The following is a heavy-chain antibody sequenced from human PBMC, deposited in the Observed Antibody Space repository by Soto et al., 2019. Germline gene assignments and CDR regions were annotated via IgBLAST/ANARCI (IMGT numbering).Heavy chain of an antibody. CDR3: ARYITMIVVAQAGDAFDI. V-gene: IGHV1-69*13. J-gene: IGHJ3*02. CDR1: GGTFSSYA. D-gene: IGHD3-22*01. Sequence: SVKVSCKASGGTFSSYAISWVRQAPGQGLEWMGGIIPIFGTANYAQKFQGRVTITADESTSTAYMELSSLRSEDTAVYYCARYITMIVVAQAGDAFDIWGQGTMVTVS. CDR2: IIPIFGTA.